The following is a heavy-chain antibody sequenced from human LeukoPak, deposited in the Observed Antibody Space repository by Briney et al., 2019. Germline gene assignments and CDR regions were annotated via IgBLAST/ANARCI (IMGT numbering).Heavy chain of an antibody. D-gene: IGHD1-26*01. CDR1: GFTFRSYA. V-gene: IGHV3-23*01. Sequence: PGGSLRLPCAASGFTFRSYAMSGVPLAPGKGLGGVSAFSGIGGSTYYADSVKGRFTISRENSKTTLYLQMNSLRAEDTAVYYCAKADAPGWELLGFDYWGQGTLVTVSS. CDR3: AKADAPGWELLGFDY. CDR2: FSGIGGST. J-gene: IGHJ4*02.